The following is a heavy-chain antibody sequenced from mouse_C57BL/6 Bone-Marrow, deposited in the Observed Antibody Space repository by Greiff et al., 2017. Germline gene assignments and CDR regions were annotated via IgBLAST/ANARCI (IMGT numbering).Heavy chain of an antibody. D-gene: IGHD1-1*01. V-gene: IGHV1-15*01. CDR3: TRRKDTTVVAHWYFDV. CDR2: IDPETGGT. J-gene: IGHJ1*03. CDR1: GYTFTDYE. Sequence: QVQLKQSGAELVRPGASVTLSCKASGYTFTDYEMHWVKQTPVHGLEWIGAIDPETGGTAYNQKFKGKAILTADKSSSTAYMELRSLTSEDSAVYYCTRRKDTTVVAHWYFDVWGTGTTVTVSS.